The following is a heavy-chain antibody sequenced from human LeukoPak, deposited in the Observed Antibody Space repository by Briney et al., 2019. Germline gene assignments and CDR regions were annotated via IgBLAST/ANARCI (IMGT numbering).Heavy chain of an antibody. CDR1: GCTFTSYA. V-gene: IGHV7-4-1*02. CDR2: INTNTGNP. Sequence: GASVKVSCKASGCTFTSYAMNWVRQAPGQGFEWMGWINTNTGNPTYAQGFTGRFVFSLDTSVSTAYLQISSLKAEDTAVYYCTTDHSGGSYPLDAFDIWGQGTMVAVSS. J-gene: IGHJ3*02. D-gene: IGHD1-26*01. CDR3: TTDHSGGSYPLDAFDI.